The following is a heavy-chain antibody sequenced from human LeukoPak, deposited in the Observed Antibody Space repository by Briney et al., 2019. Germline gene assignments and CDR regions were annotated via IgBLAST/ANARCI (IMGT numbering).Heavy chain of an antibody. Sequence: SETLSLTCAVYGGSFSGYYWSWIRQPAGKGLEWIGRIYSSGSTTYSPSLKSRVTMSVDTSKSQFSLRLTSVTAADTAVYYCARDKVANDYWGQGTLVTVAS. V-gene: IGHV4-4*07. CDR1: GGSFSGYY. J-gene: IGHJ4*02. CDR2: IYSSGST. D-gene: IGHD5-12*01. CDR3: ARDKVANDY.